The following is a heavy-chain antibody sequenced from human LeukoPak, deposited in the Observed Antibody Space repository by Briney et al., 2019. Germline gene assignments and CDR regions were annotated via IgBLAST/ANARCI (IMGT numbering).Heavy chain of an antibody. Sequence: ASVKVSCKASGYTFTSYGISWVRQAPGQGLGWMGWISAYNGNTNYAQKLQGRVTMTTDTSTSTAYMELRSLRSDDTAVYYCARTDCTNGVCYRPFDPWGQGTLVTVSS. D-gene: IGHD2-8*01. J-gene: IGHJ5*02. CDR3: ARTDCTNGVCYRPFDP. CDR2: ISAYNGNT. V-gene: IGHV1-18*01. CDR1: GYTFTSYG.